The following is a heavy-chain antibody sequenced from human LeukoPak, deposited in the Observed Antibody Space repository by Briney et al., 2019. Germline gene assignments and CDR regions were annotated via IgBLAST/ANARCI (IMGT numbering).Heavy chain of an antibody. J-gene: IGHJ5*02. CDR1: GYTFTSYG. CDR3: ASTAAAGT. D-gene: IGHD6-13*01. V-gene: IGHV1-18*01. CDR2: ISAYNGNT. Sequence: ASVKVFCEASGYTFTSYGISWVRQATGQGLEWMGWISAYNGNTNYAQKLQGRVTMTTDTSTSTAYMELRSLRSDAAAVYFCASTAAAGTWGQGTLVTVSS.